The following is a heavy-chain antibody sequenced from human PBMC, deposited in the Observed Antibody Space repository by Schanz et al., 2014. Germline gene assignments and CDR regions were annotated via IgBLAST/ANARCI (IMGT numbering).Heavy chain of an antibody. V-gene: IGHV3-21*04. J-gene: IGHJ6*02. Sequence: EVQLVESGGGLVKPGGSLRLSCAASGFTFSTYTMNWVRQAPGKGLEWVSSISSSSTYIYYTDSLKGRFTISRDNSKNTLYLQMNSLRVEDTAEYYYARRPLLSTGFHFGLDVWGQGTTVTVSS. D-gene: IGHD3-10*02. CDR2: ISSSSTYI. CDR3: ARRPLLSTGFHFGLDV. CDR1: GFTFSTYT.